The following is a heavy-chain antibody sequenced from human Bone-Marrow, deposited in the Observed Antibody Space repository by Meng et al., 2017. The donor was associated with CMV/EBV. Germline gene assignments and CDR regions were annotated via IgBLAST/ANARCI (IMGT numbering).Heavy chain of an antibody. CDR2: IYYSGST. Sequence: ESLKISCTVSGGSISSSSYYWGWIRQPPGKGLEWIGSIYYSGSTNYNPSLKSRVTISVDTSKNQFSLKLSSVTAADTAVYYCARGQDFDLLLWSYWGQGTLVTVSS. CDR3: ARGQDFDLLLWSY. CDR1: GGSISSSSYY. V-gene: IGHV4-39*07. J-gene: IGHJ4*02. D-gene: IGHD3-9*01.